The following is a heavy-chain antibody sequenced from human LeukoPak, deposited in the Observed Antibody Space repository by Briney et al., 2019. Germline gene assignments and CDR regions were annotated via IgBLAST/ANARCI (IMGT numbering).Heavy chain of an antibody. CDR2: ISTYNANT. V-gene: IGHV1-18*01. CDR3: AKSRKKWELYD. CDR1: GYTFSSYG. D-gene: IGHD1-26*01. Sequence: ASVKVSCKASGYTFSSYGINWVRQAPGQGLEWMGWISTYNANTRYAPKLQGRVTMTTDTSTTTAYMELRSLRAEDTAVYYCAKSRKKWELYDWGQGTLVTVSS. J-gene: IGHJ4*02.